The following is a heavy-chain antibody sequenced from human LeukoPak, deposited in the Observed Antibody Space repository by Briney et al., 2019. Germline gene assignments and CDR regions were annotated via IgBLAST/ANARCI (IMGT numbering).Heavy chain of an antibody. V-gene: IGHV3-30*01. D-gene: IGHD3-16*01. CDR2: TSSDDMND. CDR1: GFTFSASP. J-gene: IGHJ4*02. Sequence: PGGSLRLSCAASGFTFSASPLHWIRQAPGKGLEWVAVTSSDDMNDEYADSVKGRFTVSRDISKKTVYLQMNSLRTEDTAMYYCAMDYYDINGYSRGWDYWGRGTLVTVSS. CDR3: AMDYYDINGYSRGWDY.